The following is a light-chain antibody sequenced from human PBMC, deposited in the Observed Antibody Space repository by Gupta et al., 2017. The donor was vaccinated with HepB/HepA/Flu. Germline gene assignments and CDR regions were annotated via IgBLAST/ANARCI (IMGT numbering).Light chain of an antibody. V-gene: IGKV3-20*01. CDR3: QQYGNSPLT. CDR1: ESVSSSC. CDR2: GAS. J-gene: IGKJ4*01. Sequence: DIVLTQSLVTLSLCLGERATLSCRAGESVSSSCLAWYQQKPGQAPKLLIYGASRRVTGIPETFSGSGSGTDFTLTISRLQPEDFAVYYCQQYGNSPLTFGGGTKVEIK.